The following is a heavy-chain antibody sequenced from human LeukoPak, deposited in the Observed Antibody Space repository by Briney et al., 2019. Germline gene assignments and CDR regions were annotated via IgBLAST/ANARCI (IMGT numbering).Heavy chain of an antibody. D-gene: IGHD6-13*01. V-gene: IGHV1-69*01. CDR3: ARGNSSSWYYFDY. J-gene: IGHJ4*02. CDR1: GGTFSSYA. Sequence: ASVKVSCKASGGTFSSYAISWVRQAPGRGLEWMGGIIPIFGTANYAQKFQGRVTITADESTSTAYMELSSMRSEDTAVYYCARGNSSSWYYFDYWGQGTLVTVSS. CDR2: IIPIFGTA.